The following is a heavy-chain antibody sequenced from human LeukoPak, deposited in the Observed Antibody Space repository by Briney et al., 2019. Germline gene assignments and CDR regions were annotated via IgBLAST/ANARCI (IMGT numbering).Heavy chain of an antibody. J-gene: IGHJ6*02. CDR1: GFSFSSHT. Sequence: SGRSLSLSCAASGFSFSSHTMHWVRQAPGKGLEWVAVISYDGSNKYYVDSVKGRFTISRDNSKNTLYLQMNSLRVEDTAVYYCARPYYSNYYYYGMDVWGQGTTVTVSS. V-gene: IGHV3-30*04. D-gene: IGHD3-22*01. CDR2: ISYDGSNK. CDR3: ARPYYSNYYYYGMDV.